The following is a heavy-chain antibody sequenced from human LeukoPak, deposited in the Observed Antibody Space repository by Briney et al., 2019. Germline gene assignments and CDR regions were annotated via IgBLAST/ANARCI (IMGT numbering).Heavy chain of an antibody. D-gene: IGHD3-10*01. V-gene: IGHV1-8*03. CDR1: GYTFTSYD. CDR2: MNPNSGNT. Sequence: ASVKVSCKASGYTFTSYDINWVRQATGRGLEWMGWMNPNSGNTGYAQKFQGRVTITRNTSISTAYMELSSLRSEDTAVYYCARGLLWFGELLYRFDPWGQGTLVTVSS. J-gene: IGHJ5*02. CDR3: ARGLLWFGELLYRFDP.